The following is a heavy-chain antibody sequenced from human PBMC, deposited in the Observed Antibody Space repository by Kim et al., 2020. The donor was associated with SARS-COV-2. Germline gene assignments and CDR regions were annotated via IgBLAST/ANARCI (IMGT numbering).Heavy chain of an antibody. CDR3: ASSATGVSNGPLAY. D-gene: IGHD3-3*01. Sequence: NSVGSRFTITRDNSKNTLYLQMDSLRSEDMAVYYCASSATGVSNGPLAYWGQGALVTVSS. V-gene: IGHV3-64*01. J-gene: IGHJ4*02.